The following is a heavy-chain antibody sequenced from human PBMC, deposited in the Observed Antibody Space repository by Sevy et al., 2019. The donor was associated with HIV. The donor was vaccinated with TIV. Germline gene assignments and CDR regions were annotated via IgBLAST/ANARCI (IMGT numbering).Heavy chain of an antibody. Sequence: GGSLRLSCAASGFTFSSYSMNWVRQAPGKGPEWVSSISSSSTYTYYADSVKGRFTISRDNAKNSLYLQRNSLRAEDTAVYYCSTSGNCGGDCYSLSSYYFDYWGQGTLLTVSS. CDR3: STSGNCGGDCYSLSSYYFDY. D-gene: IGHD2-21*01. V-gene: IGHV3-21*01. J-gene: IGHJ4*02. CDR1: GFTFSSYS. CDR2: ISSSSTYT.